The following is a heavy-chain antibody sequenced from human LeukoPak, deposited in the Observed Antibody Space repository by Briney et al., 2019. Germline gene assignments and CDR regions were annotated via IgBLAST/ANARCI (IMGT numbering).Heavy chain of an antibody. V-gene: IGHV1-2*02. CDR1: GYTFTDYY. Sequence: ASVKVSCKTSGYTFTDYYLHWVRQAPGQGLEWMGWINPNSGGTNYAQKFQGRVTMTNDTSINTAYLEVNRMRSDDTAVYYCARGSEDIVIMVYEPPWSGMDVRGQGTTVTVSS. CDR3: ARGSEDIVIMVYEPPWSGMDV. J-gene: IGHJ6*02. CDR2: INPNSGGT. D-gene: IGHD2-8*01.